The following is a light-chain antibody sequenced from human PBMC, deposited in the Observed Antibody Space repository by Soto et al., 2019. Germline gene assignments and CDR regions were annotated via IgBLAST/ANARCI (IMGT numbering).Light chain of an antibody. CDR3: QQYSNWPPA. J-gene: IGKJ4*01. CDR1: QSVSSN. V-gene: IGKV3-15*01. Sequence: EIVMTQSPATLSVSPGERATLFCRASQSVSSNLAWYRQKPGQAPSLLIYGASTRATGIPARFSGSGSGTEFTLTINTLQSEDFAVYYCQQYSNWPPAFGGGTRWIS. CDR2: GAS.